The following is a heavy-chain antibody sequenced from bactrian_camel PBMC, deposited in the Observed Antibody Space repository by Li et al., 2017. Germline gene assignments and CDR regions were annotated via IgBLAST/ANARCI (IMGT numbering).Heavy chain of an antibody. CDR2: INSSGGNR. V-gene: IGHV3S42*01. J-gene: IGHJ4*01. CDR3: SLASMPLMSICT. Sequence: VQLVESGGGLVQPRGSLRLSCVGTGFIFGDYTITWVRQAPGKALEWISDINSSGGNRSYAVSVKGRFISSRDNSKNTVYLQMTSLNLRTRPCIFVSLASMPLMSICTGARGPRSPSP. CDR1: GFIFGDYT. D-gene: IGHD4*01.